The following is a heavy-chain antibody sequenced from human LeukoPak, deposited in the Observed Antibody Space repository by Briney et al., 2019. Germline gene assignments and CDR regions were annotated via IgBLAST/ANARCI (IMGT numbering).Heavy chain of an antibody. CDR2: IYYSGST. J-gene: IGHJ4*02. V-gene: IGHV4-59*01. D-gene: IGHD3-3*02. CDR3: GTDISVFIDG. Sequence: SETLSLTCTVSGRSISSYYWSWIRQPPGKGLEWIGYIYYSGSTNYNPSLKSRVTISVDTSKDQFSLKLSSVTAEDTAVYYCGTDISVFIDGWGQASLVTV. CDR1: GRSISSYY.